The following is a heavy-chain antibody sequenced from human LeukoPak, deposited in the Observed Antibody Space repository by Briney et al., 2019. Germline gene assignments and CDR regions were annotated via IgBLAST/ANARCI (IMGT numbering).Heavy chain of an antibody. V-gene: IGHV4-34*01. CDR3: ARWESWLTRGIDL. CDR2: INHSGSN. CDR1: GGSFSGYY. Sequence: SETLSLTCALYGGSFSGYYWSWIRHPPGKGVGWIGEINHSGSNNYNPSLKSRVTISVDTSKNQFSLEMRSVTAAGTGVYYCARWESWLTRGIDLWGGGTLVTVSS. J-gene: IGHJ2*01. D-gene: IGHD3-9*01.